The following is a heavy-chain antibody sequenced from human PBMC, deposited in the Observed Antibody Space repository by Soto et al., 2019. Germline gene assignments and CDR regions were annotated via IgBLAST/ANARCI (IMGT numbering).Heavy chain of an antibody. CDR1: GGTFSSYA. J-gene: IGHJ6*02. V-gene: IGHV1-69*13. Sequence: SVKVSFKASGGTFSSYAISWVRQAPGQGLEWMGGIIPIFGTANYAQKFQGRVTITADESTSTAYMELSSLRSEDTAVYYCARDKRVAATRYYGMDVWGQGTTVTVSS. CDR2: IIPIFGTA. CDR3: ARDKRVAATRYYGMDV. D-gene: IGHD2-15*01.